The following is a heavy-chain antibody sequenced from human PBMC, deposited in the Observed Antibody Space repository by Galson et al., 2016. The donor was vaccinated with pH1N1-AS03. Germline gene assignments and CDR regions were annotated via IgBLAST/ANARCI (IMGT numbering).Heavy chain of an antibody. J-gene: IGHJ6*02. CDR3: ARDPRGPCSSATCATTYYFGMDV. CDR2: INPKNGVT. D-gene: IGHD1-26*01. CDR1: GYIFTDFY. V-gene: IGHV1-2*04. Sequence: SVKVSCKASGYIFTDFYVHWVRQAPGQGLEWMGWINPKNGVTNYAQKFQAWVTMTGDTSISPAYMELHGLKSDDTAVYYCARDPRGPCSSATCATTYYFGMDVSGQGTTVIVSS.